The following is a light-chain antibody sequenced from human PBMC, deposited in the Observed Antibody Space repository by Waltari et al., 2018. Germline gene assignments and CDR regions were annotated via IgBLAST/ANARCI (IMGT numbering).Light chain of an antibody. Sequence: QLVLPQSPSASASLGASVKLTCALTRGHSSQTIAWHQQQPEKGPRYLMKVNSDGSHSKGDEIPDRFSGSSSGAERYLTISSLQSEDEADYYCQTGGHGTWVFGGGTKLTVL. CDR2: VNSDGSH. CDR3: QTGGHGTWV. J-gene: IGLJ3*02. V-gene: IGLV4-69*01. CDR1: RGHSSQT.